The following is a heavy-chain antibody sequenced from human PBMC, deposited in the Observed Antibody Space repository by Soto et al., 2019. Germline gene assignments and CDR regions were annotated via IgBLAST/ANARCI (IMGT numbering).Heavy chain of an antibody. J-gene: IGHJ5*02. CDR2: IIPILGIA. CDR3: TSESPRGYSGYGWFDP. D-gene: IGHD5-12*01. Sequence: ASVKVSCKASGGTFSSYTISWVRQAPGQGLEWMGRIIPILGIANYAQKFQGRVTITADKSTSTAYMELSSLRSEDTAVYYCTSESPRGYSGYGWFDPWGQGTLVTVS. CDR1: GGTFSSYT. V-gene: IGHV1-69*02.